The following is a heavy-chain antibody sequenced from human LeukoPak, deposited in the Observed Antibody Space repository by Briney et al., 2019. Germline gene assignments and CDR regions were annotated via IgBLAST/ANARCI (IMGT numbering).Heavy chain of an antibody. V-gene: IGHV3-30-3*01. CDR1: GFTFSNYA. D-gene: IGHD5-18*01. J-gene: IGHJ4*02. CDR3: ARTKDTKQLGLPPDY. CDR2: ISYDGSTR. Sequence: PGRSLRLSCAASGFTFSNYAVHWVRQAPGKGLEWVAVISYDGSTRYYADSVRGRFTISRDNSKNTLYLQMDSLRVEDTAVYYCARTKDTKQLGLPPDYWGQGTLVTVSS.